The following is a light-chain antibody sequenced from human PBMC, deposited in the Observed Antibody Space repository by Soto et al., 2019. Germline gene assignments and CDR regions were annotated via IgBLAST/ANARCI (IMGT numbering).Light chain of an antibody. Sequence: EVVLTQSPGTLSLSPRERATLSCRASQSVSNNYLAWYQHKPGQAPRLIIYGASNRAPGIPDRFSGSGSGPDFTLTISRLEPEDFAVYYCQQYAASPRTFGQGTLVEVK. CDR2: GAS. V-gene: IGKV3-20*01. CDR1: QSVSNNY. CDR3: QQYAASPRT. J-gene: IGKJ1*01.